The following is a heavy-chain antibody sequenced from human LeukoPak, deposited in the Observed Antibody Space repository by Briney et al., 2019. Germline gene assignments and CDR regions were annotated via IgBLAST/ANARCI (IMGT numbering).Heavy chain of an antibody. CDR3: ARDKAVTTELTQYFQH. CDR2: ISAYNGYT. D-gene: IGHD4-11*01. CDR1: GYTFTNYG. J-gene: IGHJ1*01. Sequence: TSVKVSCKTSGYTFTNYGVSWVRQAPGQGLEWMGWISAYNGYTNYAQKLQVRVTMTTDTSTSTAYMELRSLTSDDTAVYYCARDKAVTTELTQYFQHWGQGTLVTVSS. V-gene: IGHV1-18*01.